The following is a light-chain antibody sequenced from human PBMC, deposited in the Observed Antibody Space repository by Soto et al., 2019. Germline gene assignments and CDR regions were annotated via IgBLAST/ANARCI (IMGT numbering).Light chain of an antibody. V-gene: IGKV3-11*01. CDR1: LSVSVY. Sequence: VVLTQSPATLSLSPGERATLSCRTSLSVSVYLDWYQQKPGQAPRPLISDASNRATGIPARFSGSGSGTDFTLTISSLEPEDFEVYYCHQRQYWPPITFGQGTRLEI. J-gene: IGKJ5*01. CDR3: HQRQYWPPIT. CDR2: DAS.